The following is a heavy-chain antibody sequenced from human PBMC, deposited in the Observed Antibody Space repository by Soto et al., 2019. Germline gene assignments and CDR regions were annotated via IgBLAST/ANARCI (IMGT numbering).Heavy chain of an antibody. CDR1: GFTFSDYY. J-gene: IGHJ4*02. CDR3: ARALPIYYDSSGYYRAMGY. V-gene: IGHV3-11*01. Sequence: PGGSLSLSCAASGFTFSDYYMSWIRQAPGKGLEWVSYISSSGSTIYYADSLKGRFTISRDNAKNSLYLQMNSLRAEDTAVYYCARALPIYYDSSGYYRAMGYWGQGTLVTVSS. D-gene: IGHD3-22*01. CDR2: ISSSGSTI.